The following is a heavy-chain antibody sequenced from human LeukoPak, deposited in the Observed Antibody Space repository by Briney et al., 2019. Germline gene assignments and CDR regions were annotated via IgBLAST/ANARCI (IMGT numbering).Heavy chain of an antibody. V-gene: IGHV4-59*08. Sequence: PSETLSLTCTVSGGSISSYYWSWIRQSPGKGLEWIGYIYYSGSTYYNPSLKSRVTISVDTSKNQFSLKLSSVTAADTAVYYCASSPYYYGSGSYYNYYYYYGMDVWGQGTTVTVSS. CDR1: GGSISSYY. CDR3: ASSPYYYGSGSYYNYYYYYGMDV. D-gene: IGHD3-10*01. CDR2: IYYSGST. J-gene: IGHJ6*02.